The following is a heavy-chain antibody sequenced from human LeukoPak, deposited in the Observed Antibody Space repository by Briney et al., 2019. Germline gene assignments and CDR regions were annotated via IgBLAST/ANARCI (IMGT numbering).Heavy chain of an antibody. D-gene: IGHD4-17*01. J-gene: IGHJ4*02. CDR2: ISSSSSYI. Sequence: PGGSLRLSCAASGFTLSNYSMNWVRQAPGKGLEWFAFISSSSSYIFYADSLKGRFTISRDNAKNSLYLQMNSLRADDTAVYYCARDLAYGDDGLWGQGTLVTVSS. CDR3: ARDLAYGDDGL. V-gene: IGHV3-21*01. CDR1: GFTLSNYS.